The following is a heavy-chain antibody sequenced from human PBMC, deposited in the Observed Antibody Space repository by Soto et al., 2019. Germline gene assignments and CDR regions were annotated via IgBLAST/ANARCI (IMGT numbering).Heavy chain of an antibody. Sequence: QVQLQESGPGLVKPSQTLSLTCTVSGGPISSGGFYWSWIRQPPGKGLEWIAYIYYTGSTYYNPSLKSRVTMSVDTSRTPCSLNLCSVTAADTEVYHCARILTISEVVRYYMDVWGKGTTVTFSS. CDR1: GGPISSGGFY. V-gene: IGHV4-31*03. D-gene: IGHD3-3*01. CDR2: IYYTGST. CDR3: ARILTISEVVRYYMDV. J-gene: IGHJ6*03.